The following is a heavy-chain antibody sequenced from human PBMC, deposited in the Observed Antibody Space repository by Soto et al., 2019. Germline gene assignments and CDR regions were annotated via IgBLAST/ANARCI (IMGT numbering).Heavy chain of an antibody. Sequence: QVQLVQSGAEVKKLGSSVKVSCKASGGTFSSYAISWVRQAPGQGLEWMGGIIPIFGTANYAQKVLGRVTITADEPTSTAYVERSSLRSADTAVYSCARGPPLEIYCSGGSCPAGMLGYSYCLDILGQGTTVIVSS. D-gene: IGHD2-15*01. CDR2: IIPIFGTA. J-gene: IGHJ6*02. CDR3: ARGPPLEIYCSGGSCPAGMLGYSYCLDI. V-gene: IGHV1-69*01. CDR1: GGTFSSYA.